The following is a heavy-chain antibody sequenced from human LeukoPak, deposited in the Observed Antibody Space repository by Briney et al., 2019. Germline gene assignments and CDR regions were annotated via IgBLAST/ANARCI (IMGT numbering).Heavy chain of an antibody. V-gene: IGHV1-69*02. J-gene: IGHJ4*02. Sequence: SVKVSGKASGGTFSSYTISWVRQAPGQGREWMGRIIPILGIANYAQKFQGRVTITADKSTSTAYMELSSLRSEDTAVYYCARVPVKAYCGGDCYIDYWGQGTLVTVSS. D-gene: IGHD2-21*01. CDR1: GGTFSSYT. CDR2: IIPILGIA. CDR3: ARVPVKAYCGGDCYIDY.